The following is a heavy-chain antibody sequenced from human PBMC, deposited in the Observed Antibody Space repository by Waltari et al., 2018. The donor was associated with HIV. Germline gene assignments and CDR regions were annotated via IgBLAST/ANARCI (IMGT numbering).Heavy chain of an antibody. D-gene: IGHD3-10*01. V-gene: IGHV1-8*01. J-gene: IGHJ4*02. CDR1: GYTFTSYD. CDR3: ARGRVQVRGAMYYFDY. Sequence: QVQLVQSGAEVKKPGASVKVSCTASGYTFTSYDITWVRQATGQGLAWMGWKNPNSANTGYPQTFQGRVTRTRTTSISTAYRELSSLRSEDTAVYYCARGRVQVRGAMYYFDYWGQGTLVTVSS. CDR2: KNPNSANT.